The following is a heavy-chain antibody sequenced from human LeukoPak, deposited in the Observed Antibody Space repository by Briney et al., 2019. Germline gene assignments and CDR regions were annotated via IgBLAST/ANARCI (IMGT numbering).Heavy chain of an antibody. CDR3: ARTYSSSSDYYYYTDV. J-gene: IGHJ6*03. CDR1: GYTFTGYY. D-gene: IGHD6-6*01. CDR2: INPNSGGT. Sequence: GASVKVSCKASGYTFTGYYMHWVRQAPGQGLEWMGWINPNSGGTNYAQKFQGRVTMTRDTSISTAYMELSRLRSDDTAVYYCARTYSSSSDYYYYTDVWGKGTTVTVSS. V-gene: IGHV1-2*02.